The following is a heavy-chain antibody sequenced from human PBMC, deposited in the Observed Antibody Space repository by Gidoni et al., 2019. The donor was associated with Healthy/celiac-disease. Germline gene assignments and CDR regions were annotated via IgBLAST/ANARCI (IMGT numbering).Heavy chain of an antibody. CDR3: ARGGWSYYDSSGFDAFDI. V-gene: IGHV1-18*01. D-gene: IGHD3-22*01. CDR2: ISAYNGNT. Sequence: GWISAYNGNTNYAQKLQGRVTMTTDTSTSTAYMELRSLRSDDTAVYYCARGGWSYYDSSGFDAFDIWGQGTMVTVSS. J-gene: IGHJ3*02.